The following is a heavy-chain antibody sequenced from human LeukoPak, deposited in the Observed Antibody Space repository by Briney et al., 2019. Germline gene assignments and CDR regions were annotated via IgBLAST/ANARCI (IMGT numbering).Heavy chain of an antibody. CDR3: AKHMRATNTNSFFGLDV. CDR1: GFTFKDYG. CDR2: INWNGGGT. V-gene: IGHV3-9*01. Sequence: PGRSLRLFCAATGFTFKDYGMHWVRQPPGKGLEWVSSINWNGGGTDYADSVKGRFTISRDNAKNSLYLQLSSLRPEDTALYYCAKHMRATNTNSFFGLDVWGQGTTVTVSS. J-gene: IGHJ6*02. D-gene: IGHD1-26*01.